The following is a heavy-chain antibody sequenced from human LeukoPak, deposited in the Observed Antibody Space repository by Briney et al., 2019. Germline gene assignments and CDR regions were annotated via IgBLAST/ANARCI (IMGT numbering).Heavy chain of an antibody. CDR2: MSPNSGNT. CDR3: AALALYGDPPPL. CDR1: RYTFTSHD. J-gene: IGHJ4*02. D-gene: IGHD4-17*01. Sequence: GASVKVSCKASRYTFTSHDINWVRQATGQGFEWMGWMSPNSGNTGYAQRFQGRVAMTRNTSISTAYMELSSLRSEDTAVYYCAALALYGDPPPLWGQGTLVTVSS. V-gene: IGHV1-8*01.